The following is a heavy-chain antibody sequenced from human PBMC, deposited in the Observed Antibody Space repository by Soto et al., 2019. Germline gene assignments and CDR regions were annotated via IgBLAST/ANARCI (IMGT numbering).Heavy chain of an antibody. CDR2: IFTAGST. V-gene: IGHV3-53*05. J-gene: IGHJ6*02. Sequence: EVQLLETGGGLIQPGGSLRLSCAVSGFTVTHDYMTWVRQAPGKALEWVSVIFTAGSTYYADSVKGRFTISRDNAKNSLYLQMNSLRAEDTALYYCAKGYRRVYYYYGMDVWGQGTTVTVSS. CDR3: AKGYRRVYYYYGMDV. CDR1: GFTVTHDY. D-gene: IGHD4-4*01.